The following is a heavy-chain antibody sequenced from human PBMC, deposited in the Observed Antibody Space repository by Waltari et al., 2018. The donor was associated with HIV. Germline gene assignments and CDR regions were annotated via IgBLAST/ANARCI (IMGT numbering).Heavy chain of an antibody. J-gene: IGHJ5*02. Sequence: QVQLQESGPGLVKPSQTLSLTCTVSGGSISRGGYYWSWIRQPAGKGLEWIGRIYTSGSTNYNPSLKSRVTISVDTSKNQFSLKLSSVTAADTAVYYCARDPAYSNYGWFDPWGQGTLVTVSS. V-gene: IGHV4-61*02. CDR3: ARDPAYSNYGWFDP. D-gene: IGHD4-4*01. CDR2: IYTSGST. CDR1: GGSISRGGYY.